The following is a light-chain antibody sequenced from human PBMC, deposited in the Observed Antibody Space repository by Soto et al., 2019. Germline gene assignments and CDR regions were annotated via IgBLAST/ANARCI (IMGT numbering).Light chain of an antibody. CDR1: SSDIGTYKY. V-gene: IGLV2-14*01. J-gene: IGLJ2*01. CDR3: SSYTTIKTVG. CDR2: EVS. Sequence: QSALTQPASVSGSPGQSITISCTGTSSDIGTYKYFSWCQHHPGKAPKLIIFEVSNRPSGISDRFSGFKSANTAYLTISGVQPEDEADYHCSSYTTIKTVGFGGGTKLTVL.